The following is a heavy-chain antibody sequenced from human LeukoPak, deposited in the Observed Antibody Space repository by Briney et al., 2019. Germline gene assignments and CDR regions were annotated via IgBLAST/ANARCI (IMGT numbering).Heavy chain of an antibody. Sequence: SETLSPTCTVSGGSISSYYWSWIRQPPGKGLEWIGSIYYSGSTYYNPSLKSRVTISVDTSKNQFSLKLSSVTAADTAVYYCARTPPYYDFWSGPTAKTYYFDYWGQGTLVTVSS. CDR1: GGSISSYY. D-gene: IGHD3-3*01. J-gene: IGHJ4*02. V-gene: IGHV4-59*12. CDR3: ARTPPYYDFWSGPTAKTYYFDY. CDR2: IYYSGST.